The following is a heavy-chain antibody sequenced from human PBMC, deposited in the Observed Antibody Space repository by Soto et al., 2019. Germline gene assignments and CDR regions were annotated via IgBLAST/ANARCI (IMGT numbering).Heavy chain of an antibody. CDR1: GVSISSYY. Sequence: SETLSLTCTVSGVSISSYYWSWIRQPPGKGLEWIGYIYYSGSTNYNPSLKSRVTISVDTSKNQFSLKLSSVTAADTAVYYCARHATYCSSTSCYTFPAFDIWGQGTMVTVSS. CDR3: ARHATYCSSTSCYTFPAFDI. D-gene: IGHD2-2*02. CDR2: IYYSGST. V-gene: IGHV4-59*08. J-gene: IGHJ3*02.